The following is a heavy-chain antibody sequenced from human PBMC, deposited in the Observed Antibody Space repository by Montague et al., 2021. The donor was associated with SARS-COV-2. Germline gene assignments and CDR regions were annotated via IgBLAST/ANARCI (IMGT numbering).Heavy chain of an antibody. CDR1: GLTLSRNS. CDR2: NPVCSYII. Sequence: SLRLFCAASGLTLSRNSGDCRQSTRVNSIHGISSNPVCSYIINYXDSVKGRFTISRDNAKNSLYLQMISLRVEDTAVYYCTRIHYGSGSWWFDPWGQGTLVTVSS. CDR3: TRIHYGSGSWWFDP. V-gene: IGHV3-48*03. D-gene: IGHD3-10*01. J-gene: IGHJ5*02.